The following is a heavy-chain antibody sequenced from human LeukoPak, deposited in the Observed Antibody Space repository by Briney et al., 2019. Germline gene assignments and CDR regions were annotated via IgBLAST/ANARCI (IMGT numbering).Heavy chain of an antibody. Sequence: GGSLRLSCAASGFTFSDYYMSWIRQAPGKGLEWVSSISSSSSYIYYADSVKGRFTISRDNAKNSLYLQMNSLRAEDTAVYYCARADSGYVPALDYWGQGTLVTVSS. J-gene: IGHJ4*02. CDR3: ARADSGYVPALDY. CDR1: GFTFSDYY. CDR2: ISSSSSYI. D-gene: IGHD5-12*01. V-gene: IGHV3-11*06.